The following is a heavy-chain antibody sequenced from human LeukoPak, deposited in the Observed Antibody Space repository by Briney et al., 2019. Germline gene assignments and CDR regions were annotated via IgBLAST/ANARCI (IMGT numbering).Heavy chain of an antibody. CDR1: GFTFGDHA. Sequence: GGSLRLSCIASGFTFGDHAMSWVRQAPGKGLEWVGFIRSKAYRGTTEYAASVKGRFTISRDDSNSIAYLQMNSLKTEDTAVYYCSRGPIQLWPYYGMDVWGQGTTVIVSS. J-gene: IGHJ6*02. V-gene: IGHV3-49*04. D-gene: IGHD5-18*01. CDR3: SRGPIQLWPYYGMDV. CDR2: IRSKAYRGTT.